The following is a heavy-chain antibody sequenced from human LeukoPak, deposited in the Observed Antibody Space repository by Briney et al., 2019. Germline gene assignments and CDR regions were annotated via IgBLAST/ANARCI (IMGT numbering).Heavy chain of an antibody. Sequence: SQTLSLTCTVSGGSISSGSYYWSWIRQPAGKGLEWIGRIYTSGSTNYNPSLKSRVTISVDTSKNQFSLKLSSVAAADTAVYYCAREWEGTARPEIAAFDIWGQGTMVTVSS. J-gene: IGHJ3*02. D-gene: IGHD2-21*02. CDR2: IYTSGST. CDR3: AREWEGTARPEIAAFDI. CDR1: GGSISSGSYY. V-gene: IGHV4-61*02.